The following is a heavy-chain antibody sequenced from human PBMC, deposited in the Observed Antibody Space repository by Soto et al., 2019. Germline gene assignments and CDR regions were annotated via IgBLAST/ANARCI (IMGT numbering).Heavy chain of an antibody. CDR3: AKGIQSEVGLTHYYYYGMDV. D-gene: IGHD2-15*01. J-gene: IGHJ6*02. V-gene: IGHV3-43*01. CDR2: ISWDGGST. Sequence: EVQLVESGGVVVQPGGSLRLSCAASGFTFDDYTMHWVRQAPGKGLEWVSLISWDGGSTYYADSVKGRFTISRDNSKNSLYLQMNSLRTEDTALYYCAKGIQSEVGLTHYYYYGMDVWGQGTTVTVSS. CDR1: GFTFDDYT.